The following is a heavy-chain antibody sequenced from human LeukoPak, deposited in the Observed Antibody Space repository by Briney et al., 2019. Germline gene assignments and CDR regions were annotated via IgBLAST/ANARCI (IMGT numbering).Heavy chain of an antibody. D-gene: IGHD5-24*01. Sequence: GGSLRLSCAASGFTFSSYGMHWVRQAPGKGLEWVAFIRYDGSNKYYADSVKGRFTISRDNSKNTLYLQMNSLRAEDTAVYYCAKAGPRDGYNFWILSPFDYWGQGTLVTVSS. CDR2: IRYDGSNK. V-gene: IGHV3-30*02. CDR1: GFTFSSYG. J-gene: IGHJ4*02. CDR3: AKAGPRDGYNFWILSPFDY.